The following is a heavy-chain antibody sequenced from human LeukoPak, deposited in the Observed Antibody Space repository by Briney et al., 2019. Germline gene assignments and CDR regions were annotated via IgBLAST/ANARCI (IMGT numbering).Heavy chain of an antibody. CDR2: VYYSGST. CDR1: GGSVSGYY. Sequence: PSETLSLTCVVSGGSVSGYYWGWIRQPPGRGLEWIGYVYYSGSTNYNPSFKSRITISVDTSRNQFSLQLGSVTAADTAVYYCARIHRYCSGGACYVLDNWGQGTLVAVSS. D-gene: IGHD2-15*01. J-gene: IGHJ4*02. V-gene: IGHV4-59*02. CDR3: ARIHRYCSGGACYVLDN.